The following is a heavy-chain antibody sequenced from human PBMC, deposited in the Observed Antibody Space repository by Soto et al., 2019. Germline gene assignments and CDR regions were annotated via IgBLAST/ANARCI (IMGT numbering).Heavy chain of an antibody. V-gene: IGHV4-59*12. Sequence: QVQLQESGPGLVKPSETLSLTCTVFGGSIRPYYWSWIRQPPGKELEWIVYIYYTGSTNYSPSLTSRVTMSLDTSKNLLSLKLNSVTAADTAVYYCARGSPLSSSFPLDYWGQGSLVAVSS. J-gene: IGHJ4*02. D-gene: IGHD6-6*01. CDR2: IYYTGST. CDR3: ARGSPLSSSFPLDY. CDR1: GGSIRPYY.